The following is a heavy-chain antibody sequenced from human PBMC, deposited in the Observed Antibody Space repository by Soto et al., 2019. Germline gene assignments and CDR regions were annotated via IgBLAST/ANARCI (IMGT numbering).Heavy chain of an antibody. J-gene: IGHJ6*02. Sequence: PGGSLRLSCAASGFTFRSYWMSWVRQSPGKGLEWVANIKQDGSEKNYVDSVMGRFTISRDNAKNFLYLQMNSLRAGDTAVYYCARSNQRYYYYGLDVWGLGTTVTVSS. V-gene: IGHV3-7*01. CDR1: GFTFRSYW. CDR3: ARSNQRYYYYGLDV. CDR2: IKQDGSEK.